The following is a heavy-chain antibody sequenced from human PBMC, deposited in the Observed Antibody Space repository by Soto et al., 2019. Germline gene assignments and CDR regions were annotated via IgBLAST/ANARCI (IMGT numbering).Heavy chain of an antibody. J-gene: IGHJ4*02. CDR3: ASTYSSSSFDY. V-gene: IGHV1-18*01. CDR1: CYTFTSYV. D-gene: IGHD6-6*01. Sequence: QVQLVQSGAEVKKPGASVKVSCKASCYTFTSYVISWVRQAPGQGLEWMGWISAYNGNTNYAQKLQGRVTMTTDTSTSTADMELRSLRSDDTAVYYCASTYSSSSFDYWGQGTLVTVAS. CDR2: ISAYNGNT.